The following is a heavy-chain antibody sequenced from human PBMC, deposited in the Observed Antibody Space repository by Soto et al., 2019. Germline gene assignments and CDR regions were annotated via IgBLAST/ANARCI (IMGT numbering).Heavy chain of an antibody. CDR3: ARVYSAYYGMDV. CDR1: GGSISSGDYY. J-gene: IGHJ6*02. CDR2: IYYSGST. D-gene: IGHD2-15*01. Sequence: SETLSLTCTVSGGSISSGDYYWSWIRQPPGKGLEWIGYIYYSGSTYYNPSLKSRVTISVDTSKNQFSLKLSSVTAADTAVYYCARVYSAYYGMDVWGQGTTVTSP. V-gene: IGHV4-30-4*01.